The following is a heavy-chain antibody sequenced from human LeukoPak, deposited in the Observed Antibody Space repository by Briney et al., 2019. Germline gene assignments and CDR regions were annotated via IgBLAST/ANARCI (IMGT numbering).Heavy chain of an antibody. CDR1: GYTFTGYY. CDR3: ARDIVVVPAMGGYYMDV. CDR2: NNPNSGGT. V-gene: IGHV1-2*02. Sequence: ASVKVSCKASGYTFTGYYMHWVRQAPGQGLEWVGWNNPNSGGTNYAQKFQGRVTMTRDTSISTAYMELSRLRSDDTAVYYCARDIVVVPAMGGYYMDVWGKGTTVTVSS. J-gene: IGHJ6*03. D-gene: IGHD2-2*01.